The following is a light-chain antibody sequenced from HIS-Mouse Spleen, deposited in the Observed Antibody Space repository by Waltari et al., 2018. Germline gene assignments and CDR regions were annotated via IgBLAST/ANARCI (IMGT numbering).Light chain of an antibody. CDR2: EDS. Sequence: SYELTQPPSVSLCPGQTARSTCSGDALPKSYPYSYQQKSGQAPVLVSYEDSKRPSGIPERFSGSSSGTMATLTISGAQVEDEADYYCYSTDSSGKHRVFGGGTKLTVL. CDR1: ALPKSY. CDR3: YSTDSSGKHRV. V-gene: IGLV3-10*01. J-gene: IGLJ2*01.